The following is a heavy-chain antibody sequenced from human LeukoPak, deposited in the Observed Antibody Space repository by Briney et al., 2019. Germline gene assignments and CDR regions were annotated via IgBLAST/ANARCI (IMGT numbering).Heavy chain of an antibody. Sequence: GGSLRLSCVGSGFSFSDFWMGWIRQAPGKGLEWVANTKPDEREKYYVDSVKGRFTISRDNAKNSLYLQMNSLRVDDTAVYYCTRDGEGASHYWGQGTLVTVSS. CDR3: TRDGEGASHY. V-gene: IGHV3-7*03. D-gene: IGHD3-10*01. CDR2: TKPDEREK. CDR1: GFSFSDFW. J-gene: IGHJ4*02.